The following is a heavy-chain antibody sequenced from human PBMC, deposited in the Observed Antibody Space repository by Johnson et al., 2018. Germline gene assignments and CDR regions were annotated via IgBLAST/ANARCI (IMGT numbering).Heavy chain of an antibody. Sequence: VQLQESGGGLVQPGGSLRLCCAASGFTFSSYDMHWVRQATGKGLEWVSAIGTAGDTYYPGSVKGRFTISRANAKNSLYLQMNSLRAGDTAVYYCARGGIAARPWGYYYYGRDVWGQGTTVTVSS. CDR2: IGTAGDT. V-gene: IGHV3-13*01. D-gene: IGHD6-6*01. CDR3: ARGGIAARPWGYYYYGRDV. J-gene: IGHJ6*02. CDR1: GFTFSSYD.